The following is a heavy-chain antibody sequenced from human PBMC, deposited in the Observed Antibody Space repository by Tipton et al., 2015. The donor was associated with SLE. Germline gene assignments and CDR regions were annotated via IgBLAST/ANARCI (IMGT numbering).Heavy chain of an antibody. CDR2: IIPIFGTA. J-gene: IGHJ3*02. CDR1: GGTFSSYT. D-gene: IGHD6-6*01. Sequence: QLVQSGPEVKKPGSSVKVSCKASGGTFSSYTISWVRQAPGQGLEWMGRIIPIFGTANYAQKFQGRVTITADKSTSTAYMELSSLRSEDTAVYYCVYSTSSPDAFDIWGQGTLVTVSS. V-gene: IGHV1-69*06. CDR3: VYSTSSPDAFDI.